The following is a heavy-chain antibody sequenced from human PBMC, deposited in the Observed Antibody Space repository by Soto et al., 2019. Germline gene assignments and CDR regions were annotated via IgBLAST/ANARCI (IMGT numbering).Heavy chain of an antibody. CDR1: GGSFSGYY. J-gene: IGHJ6*02. CDR2: INHSGST. D-gene: IGHD3-10*01. V-gene: IGHV4-34*01. CDR3: VTARAYYYYGMDV. Sequence: SETLSLTCAVYGGSFSGYYWSWIRQPPGKGLEWIGEINHSGSTNYNPSLKSRVTISVDTSKNQFSLKLSSVTAADTAVYYCVTARAYYYYGMDVWGQGTTVTVSS.